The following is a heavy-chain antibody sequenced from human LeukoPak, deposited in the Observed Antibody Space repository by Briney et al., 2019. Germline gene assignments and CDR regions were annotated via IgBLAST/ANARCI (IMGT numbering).Heavy chain of an antibody. D-gene: IGHD2-15*01. V-gene: IGHV4-4*02. CDR3: VRVVVVSATLKDWFDP. J-gene: IGHJ5*02. CDR1: NGSISSTNW. CDR2: IYHSGTT. Sequence: SGTLSLTCAVSNGSISSTNWWSWVRQSPGKGLEYIGEIYHSGTTNYNPSLKSRVTISLDKSKNHFSLKLTSMTAADTAVYYCVRVVVVSATLKDWFDPWGQGIPVTVSS.